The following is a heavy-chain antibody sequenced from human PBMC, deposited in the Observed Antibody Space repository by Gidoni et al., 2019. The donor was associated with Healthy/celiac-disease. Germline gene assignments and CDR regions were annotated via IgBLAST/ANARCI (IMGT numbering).Heavy chain of an antibody. J-gene: IGHJ6*02. V-gene: IGHV4-31*03. CDR1: GGSISSGGYY. Sequence: QVQLQESGPGLVKPSQTLSLTCTVSGGSISSGGYYWSWFRQHPGKGLAWIGYIYSSGSTYYNPFLKSRVTISVDTSKNQFSLKLSSVTAADTAVYYCARGPKGGDYGMDVWGQGTTVTVSS. CDR3: ARGPKGGDYGMDV. CDR2: IYSSGST. D-gene: IGHD1-26*01.